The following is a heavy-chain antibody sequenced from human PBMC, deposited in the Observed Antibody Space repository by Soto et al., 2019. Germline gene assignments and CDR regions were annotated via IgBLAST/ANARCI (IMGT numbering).Heavy chain of an antibody. CDR3: VRSGRRSGIDY. V-gene: IGHV1-8*01. Sequence: QVQLVQSGAEVKKPGASVKVSCEASGYTFSSYHISWVRQASGQGLEWMGWVNTNSNETDYAQKFQGRVTMTGNTSIRTAYMELSCLRSDDTAVYYCVRSGRRSGIDYWGQGTLVTVSA. J-gene: IGHJ4*02. D-gene: IGHD5-12*01. CDR2: VNTNSNET. CDR1: GYTFSSYH.